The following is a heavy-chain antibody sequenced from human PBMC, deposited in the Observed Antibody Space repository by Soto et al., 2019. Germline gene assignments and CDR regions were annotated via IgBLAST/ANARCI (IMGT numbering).Heavy chain of an antibody. D-gene: IGHD3-10*02. J-gene: IGHJ4*01. CDR2: ITIRTGNV. V-gene: IGHV3-48*02. Sequence: PGGSLRLSCEASGFTISECSMNWVRQAPGKGLVWLAYITIRTGNVLYADSVRGRFTISADNAENSVILQMNSLRDEDSAVYFFVRDRDLYRDMFHADLWGKGTLVTVSS. CDR1: GFTISECS. CDR3: VRDRDLYRDMFHADL.